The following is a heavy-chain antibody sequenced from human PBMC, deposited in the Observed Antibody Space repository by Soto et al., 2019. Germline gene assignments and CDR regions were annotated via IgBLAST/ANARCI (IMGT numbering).Heavy chain of an antibody. D-gene: IGHD6-13*01. V-gene: IGHV4-59*01. CDR2: IYYSGST. CDR3: ARAAAGLQAIGY. J-gene: IGHJ4*02. Sequence: PSETLSLTCTVSGGSISSYYWSWIRQPPGKGLEWIGYIYYSGSTNYNPSLKSRVTISVDTSKNQFSLKLSSVTAADTAVYYCARAAAGLQAIGYWGQGTLVTVSS. CDR1: GGSISSYY.